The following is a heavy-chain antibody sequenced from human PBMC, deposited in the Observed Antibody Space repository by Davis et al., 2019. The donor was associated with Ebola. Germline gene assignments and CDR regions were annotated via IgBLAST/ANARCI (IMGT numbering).Heavy chain of an antibody. D-gene: IGHD2-15*01. J-gene: IGHJ5*02. CDR3: ARGIVVVVAATRGSWFDP. Sequence: GESLKISCAASGFTFSSYWMSWVRQAPGKGLEWVANIKQDGSEKYYVDSVKGRFTISRDNAKNSLYLQMNSLRVEDTAVYHCARGIVVVVAATRGSWFDPWGQGTLVTVSS. CDR2: IKQDGSEK. V-gene: IGHV3-7*01. CDR1: GFTFSSYW.